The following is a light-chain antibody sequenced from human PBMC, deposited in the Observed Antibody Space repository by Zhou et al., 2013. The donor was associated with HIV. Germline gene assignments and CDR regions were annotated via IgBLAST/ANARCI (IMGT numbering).Light chain of an antibody. CDR1: QSISRY. J-gene: IGKJ4*01. V-gene: IGKV1-39*01. CDR2: AAS. CDR3: QQTYSIDAT. Sequence: DIQLTQSPSSLSASVGDRVTITCRASQSISRYLNWYQQKPGKAPKLLIYAASSLQSGVPSRFSGSGSGTEFTLTIDRLQPDDFATYYCQQTYSIDATFGGGTRVDMK.